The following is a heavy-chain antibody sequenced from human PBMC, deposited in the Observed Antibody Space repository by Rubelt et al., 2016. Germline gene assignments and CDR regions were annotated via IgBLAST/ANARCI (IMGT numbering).Heavy chain of an antibody. CDR2: VNPNNGGP. Sequence: QVQLVQSGAEVKKPGASVKVSCKTSGYTFTGYYIHWVRQAPGQGLEWMGWVNPNNGGPTYAQKFQGRVTMTRDTSNSTYYMELSRLRYDDTAVYYCARGGATPHYYMDVWGKGTTVTVSS. J-gene: IGHJ6*03. CDR3: ARGGATPHYYMDV. V-gene: IGHV1-2*02. CDR1: GYTFTGYY.